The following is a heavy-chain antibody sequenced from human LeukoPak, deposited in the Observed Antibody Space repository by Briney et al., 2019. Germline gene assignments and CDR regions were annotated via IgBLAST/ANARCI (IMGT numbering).Heavy chain of an antibody. CDR1: GFTFSSYG. CDR2: IRYDGSNK. CDR3: AKGVLPAASWFDP. V-gene: IGHV3-30*02. Sequence: PGGSLRLSCAASGFTFSSYGMHWVRQAPGKGLEWVAFIRYDGSNKYYADSVKGRFTISRDNSKNTLYLQMNSLRAEDTAVYYCAKGVLPAASWFDPWGQGTLVTVSS. D-gene: IGHD2-2*01. J-gene: IGHJ5*02.